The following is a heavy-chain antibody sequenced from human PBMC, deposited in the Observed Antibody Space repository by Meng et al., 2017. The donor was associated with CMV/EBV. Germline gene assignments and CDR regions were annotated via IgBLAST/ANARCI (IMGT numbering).Heavy chain of an antibody. CDR2: IYTSGST. D-gene: IGHD2-15*01. V-gene: IGHV4-4*07. J-gene: IGHJ5*02. CDR3: ARSMVVAGDWFNP. CDR1: GGSIGIYY. Sequence: QWQLQESGPGFGKHSGPLALTRTVSGGSIGIYYWSWTRQPAGKGLEWIGRIYTSGSTNYTHSLKSRVTMSVDTSKNQFSLKLSSVTAADTAVYYCARSMVVAGDWFNPWGQGTLVTVSS.